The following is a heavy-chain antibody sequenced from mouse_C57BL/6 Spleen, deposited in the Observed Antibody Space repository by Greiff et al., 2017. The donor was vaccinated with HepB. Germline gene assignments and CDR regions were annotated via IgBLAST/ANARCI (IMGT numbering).Heavy chain of an antibody. Sequence: VQLQQPGAELVKPGASVKLSCKASGYTFTSYWMQWVKQRPGQGLEWIGEIDPSDSYTNYNQKFKGKATLTVDTSSSPAYMELSSLTSEDSAVYYCARKTPTGYFDYWGQGTTLTVSS. D-gene: IGHD4-1*02. CDR3: ARKTPTGYFDY. J-gene: IGHJ2*01. V-gene: IGHV1-50*01. CDR1: GYTFTSYW. CDR2: IDPSDSYT.